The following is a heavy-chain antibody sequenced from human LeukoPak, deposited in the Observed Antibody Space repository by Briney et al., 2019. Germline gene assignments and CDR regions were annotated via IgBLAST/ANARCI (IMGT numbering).Heavy chain of an antibody. J-gene: IGHJ6*02. CDR1: GYTFTGYY. D-gene: IGHD2-2*01. Sequence: ASVKVSCKASGYTFTGYYMHWVRQAPGQGLGWMGWINPNSGGTNYAQKFQGRVTITADESTSTAYMELSSLRSEDTAVYYCARDGVVVPAAMEGLVGYYGMDVWGQGTTVTVSS. CDR2: INPNSGGT. V-gene: IGHV1-2*02. CDR3: ARDGVVVPAAMEGLVGYYGMDV.